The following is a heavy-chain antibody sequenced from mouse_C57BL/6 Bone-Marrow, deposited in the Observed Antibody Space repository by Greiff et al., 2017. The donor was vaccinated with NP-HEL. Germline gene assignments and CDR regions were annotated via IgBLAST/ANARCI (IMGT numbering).Heavy chain of an antibody. Sequence: VQLQQSGPELVKPGASVTISCTASGYTFTDYYINWVKQRPGQGLEWIGWIFPGSGSTYYNEKFKGQATLTVDKSSSTAYMLLSSLTSEDSAVYFCARTGGYDYDVGDFDYWGQGTTLTVSS. J-gene: IGHJ2*01. D-gene: IGHD2-4*01. V-gene: IGHV1-75*01. CDR3: ARTGGYDYDVGDFDY. CDR2: IFPGSGST. CDR1: GYTFTDYY.